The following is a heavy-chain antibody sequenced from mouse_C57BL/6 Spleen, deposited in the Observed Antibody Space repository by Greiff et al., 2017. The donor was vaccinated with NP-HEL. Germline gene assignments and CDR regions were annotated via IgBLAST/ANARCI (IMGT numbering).Heavy chain of an antibody. Sequence: VQLHQPGAELVKPGASVKLSCKASGYTFTSYWMQWVKQRPGQGLEWIGEIDPSDSYTNYNQKFKGKATLTVDTSSSTAYMQLSSLTSEDSAVYYCARRGPYDYGAYWGKGTLVTVSA. V-gene: IGHV1-50*01. CDR2: IDPSDSYT. CDR3: ARRGPYDYGAY. D-gene: IGHD1-1*01. J-gene: IGHJ3*01. CDR1: GYTFTSYW.